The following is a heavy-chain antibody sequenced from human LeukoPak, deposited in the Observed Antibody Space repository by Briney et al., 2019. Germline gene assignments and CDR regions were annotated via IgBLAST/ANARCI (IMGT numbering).Heavy chain of an antibody. CDR2: IKGDGSEK. CDR3: ATDRQLHYFDY. D-gene: IGHD4-23*01. Sequence: RAGGSLRLSCAASGFTFSTFYMSWVRQAPGKGLEWVANIKGDGSEKYYVDSVKGRFTISRDNAKNSLYLQMNSLRAEDTAVYHCATDRQLHYFDYWGQGTLVTVSS. V-gene: IGHV3-7*01. CDR1: GFTFSTFY. J-gene: IGHJ4*02.